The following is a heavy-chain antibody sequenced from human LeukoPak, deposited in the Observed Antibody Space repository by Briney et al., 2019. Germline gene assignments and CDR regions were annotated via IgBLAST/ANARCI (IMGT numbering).Heavy chain of an antibody. CDR3: ASDSSGYYWDAFDI. D-gene: IGHD3-22*01. CDR2: IKQDGSEK. CDR1: GFTFSSYW. J-gene: IGHJ3*02. V-gene: IGHV3-7*01. Sequence: GGSLRLSCAASGFTFSSYWMSWVRQAPGKGLEWVANIKQDGSEKYYVDSVKGRFTISRDNAKNSRYLQMNSLRAEDTAVYYCASDSSGYYWDAFDIWGQGTMVTVSS.